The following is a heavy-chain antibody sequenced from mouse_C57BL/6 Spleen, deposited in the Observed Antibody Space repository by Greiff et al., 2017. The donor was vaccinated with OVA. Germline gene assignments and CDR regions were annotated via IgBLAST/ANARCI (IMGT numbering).Heavy chain of an antibody. D-gene: IGHD2-3*01. Sequence: QVTLKESGPGILQPSQTLSLTCSFSGFSLSTFGMGVGWIRQPSGQGLEWLAHIWWDDDKYYNPALKSRLTISKDTSKNQVFLKIANVDTADTATYYCARREEAYDPWFAYWGQGTLVTVSA. CDR1: GFSLSTFGMG. V-gene: IGHV8-8*01. CDR2: IWWDDDK. CDR3: ARREEAYDPWFAY. J-gene: IGHJ3*01.